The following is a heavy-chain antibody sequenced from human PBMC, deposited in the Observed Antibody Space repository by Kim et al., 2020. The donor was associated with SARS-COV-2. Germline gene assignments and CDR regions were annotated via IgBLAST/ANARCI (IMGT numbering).Heavy chain of an antibody. Sequence: KGRFTISRDNSKNTLYLQMNSLRAEDTAVYYCARDGAYYYDSSGYYYGYWGQGTLVTVSS. CDR3: ARDGAYYYDSSGYYYGY. V-gene: IGHV3-30*01. J-gene: IGHJ4*02. D-gene: IGHD3-22*01.